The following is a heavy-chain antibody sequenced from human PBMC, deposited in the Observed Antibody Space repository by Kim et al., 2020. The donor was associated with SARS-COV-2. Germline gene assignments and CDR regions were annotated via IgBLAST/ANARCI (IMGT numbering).Heavy chain of an antibody. D-gene: IGHD6-6*01. Sequence: SVKVSCKASGGTFSSYAISWVRQAPGQGLEWMGGIIPIFGTTNYAQKFQGRVTITADESTSTAYMELSSLRSEDTAVYYYARNGSYSSSSGYYYYGMDVWGQGTTVTVSS. CDR2: IIPIFGTT. CDR3: ARNGSYSSSSGYYYYGMDV. J-gene: IGHJ6*02. CDR1: GGTFSSYA. V-gene: IGHV1-69*13.